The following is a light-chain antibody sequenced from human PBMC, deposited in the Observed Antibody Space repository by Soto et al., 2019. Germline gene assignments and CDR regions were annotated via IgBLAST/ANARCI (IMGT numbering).Light chain of an antibody. CDR3: QSERLT. CDR2: GAS. J-gene: IGKJ4*01. V-gene: IGKV3-15*01. Sequence: EIVMTQSPATLSVSPGERATLSCRASQSVSSNLAWYQQKPGQAPRLLIYGASTRATGIPARFSGSGSGTEVTLTISSLQSEDFAVYYCQSERLTFGGGTKVEIK. CDR1: QSVSSN.